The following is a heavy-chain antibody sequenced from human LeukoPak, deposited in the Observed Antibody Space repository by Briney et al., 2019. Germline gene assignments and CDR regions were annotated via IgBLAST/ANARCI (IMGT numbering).Heavy chain of an antibody. V-gene: IGHV3-74*01. D-gene: IGHD1-14*01. CDR3: GSGITEEDSVAIEH. CDR1: GFTFSRHW. J-gene: IGHJ1*01. CDR2: VNADEGRA. Sequence: GGSLRLSCAASGFTFSRHWMYWVRQAPGKGLVWVSRVNADEGRAIIADSVKGRFTISRDNARDTVYLQMNSLSVEDTAVYFCGSGITEEDSVAIEHWGQGTLVTVSS.